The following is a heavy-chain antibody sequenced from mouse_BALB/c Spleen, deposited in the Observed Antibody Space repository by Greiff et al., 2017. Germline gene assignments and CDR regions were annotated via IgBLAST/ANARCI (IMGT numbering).Heavy chain of an antibody. J-gene: IGHJ3*01. CDR3: AREGTGSFAY. D-gene: IGHD4-1*01. CDR1: GYTFTDYA. V-gene: IGHV1S137*01. Sequence: VQLQQSGAELVRPGVSVKISCKGSGYTFTDYAMPWVKQSHAKSLEWIGVISTYYGDASYNQKFKGKATMTVDKSSSTAYMELARLTSEDSAIYYCAREGTGSFAYWGQGTLVTVSA. CDR2: ISTYYGDA.